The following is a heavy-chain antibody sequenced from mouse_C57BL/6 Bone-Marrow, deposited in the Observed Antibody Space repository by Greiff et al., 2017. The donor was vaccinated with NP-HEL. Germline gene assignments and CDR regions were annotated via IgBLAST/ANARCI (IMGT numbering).Heavy chain of an antibody. CDR1: GYAFSSSW. CDR3: ARASHY. CDR2: IYPGDGDT. Sequence: VKLQESGPELVKPGASVKISCKASGYAFSSSWMNWVKQRPGKGLEWIGRIYPGDGDTNYNGKFKGKATLTADKSSSTAYMQLSSLTSEDSAVYFCARASHYWGQGTTLTVSS. J-gene: IGHJ2*01. V-gene: IGHV1-82*01. D-gene: IGHD6-1*01.